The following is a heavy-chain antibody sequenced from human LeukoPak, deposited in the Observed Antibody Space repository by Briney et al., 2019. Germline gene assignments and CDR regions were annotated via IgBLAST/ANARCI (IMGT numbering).Heavy chain of an antibody. CDR3: ARGGGTFDY. Sequence: PSETLSLTCTVSGGSISSYYWSWIRQAPGKGLEWIGYISYSGNTNYNLSLKSRVTISIDTSKNQFSLKLTSVTAADTAVYYCARGGGTFDYWGQGILVTVSS. J-gene: IGHJ4*02. CDR1: GGSISSYY. V-gene: IGHV4-59*01. CDR2: ISYSGNT. D-gene: IGHD3-16*01.